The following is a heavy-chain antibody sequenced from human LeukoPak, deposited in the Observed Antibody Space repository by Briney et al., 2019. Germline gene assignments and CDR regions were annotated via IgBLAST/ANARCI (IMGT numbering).Heavy chain of an antibody. Sequence: GASVKVSCKASGYTFTSYGISWVRQAPGQGLEWMGWISAYNGNTNYAQKLQGRINMTRDTSTRIAYMELRSLRSDDTAVYYCARATRDGYKLARLPDDYWGQGTLVTVSS. J-gene: IGHJ4*02. V-gene: IGHV1-18*01. CDR1: GYTFTSYG. CDR2: ISAYNGNT. D-gene: IGHD5-24*01. CDR3: ARATRDGYKLARLPDDY.